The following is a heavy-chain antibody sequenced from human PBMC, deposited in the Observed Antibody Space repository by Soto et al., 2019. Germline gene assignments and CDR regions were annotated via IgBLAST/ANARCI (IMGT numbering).Heavy chain of an antibody. V-gene: IGHV3-33*01. CDR1: GFTFRNHG. Sequence: QVQLVESGGGVVQPGRSLRLSCAASGFTFRNHGMHWVRQAPGEGLEWVAVIWYDGSDEYYADSVKGRFTISRDNSKNTLSLQMNSLTAEDTAVYYCARDIASRRFDYWGQGTVVTVSS. CDR3: ARDIASRRFDY. CDR2: IWYDGSDE. J-gene: IGHJ4*02. D-gene: IGHD6-6*01.